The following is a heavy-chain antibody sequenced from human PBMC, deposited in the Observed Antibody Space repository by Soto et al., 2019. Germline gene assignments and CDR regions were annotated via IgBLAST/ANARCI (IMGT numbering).Heavy chain of an antibody. V-gene: IGHV3-48*02. CDR3: ARMDHVPNNDYYYFYMDV. CDR2: ISSSGMTI. CDR1: GFSFSTYS. J-gene: IGHJ6*03. Sequence: EVQLVESGGGLVQPGGSLRLSCEASGFSFSTYSMNWVRQAPGKGLEWVSYISSSGMTIYYADSVKGRLTISRDNAKNSLYLQIHSLRDEDTAIYFCARMDHVPNNDYYYFYMDVWGTGTTVTVS.